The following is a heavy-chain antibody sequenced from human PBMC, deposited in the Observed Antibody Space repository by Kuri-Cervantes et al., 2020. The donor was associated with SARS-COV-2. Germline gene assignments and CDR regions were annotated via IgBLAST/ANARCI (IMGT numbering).Heavy chain of an antibody. CDR3: AKDTQAARPNYFDY. J-gene: IGHJ4*02. D-gene: IGHD6-6*01. CDR1: GFTFSSYS. Sequence: GESLKISCAASGFTFSSYSMNWVRQAPGKGLEWVSYISSSSTIYYADSVKGRFTISRDNAKNSLYLQMNSLRAEDTALYYCAKDTQAARPNYFDYWGQGTLVTVSS. V-gene: IGHV3-48*04. CDR2: ISSSSTI.